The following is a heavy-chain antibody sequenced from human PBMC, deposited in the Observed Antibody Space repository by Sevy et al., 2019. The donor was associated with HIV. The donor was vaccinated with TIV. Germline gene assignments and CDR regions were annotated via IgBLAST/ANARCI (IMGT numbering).Heavy chain of an antibody. CDR2: INTDGKMT. J-gene: IGHJ4*02. V-gene: IGHV3-74*01. Sequence: GGSLRLSCAASGLTLTNYWMHWVRQAPGKGLVWVSHINTDGKMTRYADFVKGRFTISRDNAKNTLYLQMNSLRDEDTAVYYCARGSRGTFCYWGQGTLVTVSS. CDR1: GLTLTNYW. D-gene: IGHD1-26*01. CDR3: ARGSRGTFCY.